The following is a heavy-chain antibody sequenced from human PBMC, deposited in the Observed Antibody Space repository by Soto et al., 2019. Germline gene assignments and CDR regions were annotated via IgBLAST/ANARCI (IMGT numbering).Heavy chain of an antibody. CDR2: ISDAAGSA. J-gene: IGHJ3*01. CDR1: GFTFSTYA. D-gene: IGHD4-17*01. Sequence: PGGSLRLSCAASGFTFSTYAMSWVRQVPGKGLERVSTISDAAGSAYYVDSAKGRFTFSRANSSKTLYLLMNSLRAEDSAVYYCARPYGGKIGEASDLWGQGTMVTVSS. V-gene: IGHV3-23*01. CDR3: ARPYGGKIGEASDL.